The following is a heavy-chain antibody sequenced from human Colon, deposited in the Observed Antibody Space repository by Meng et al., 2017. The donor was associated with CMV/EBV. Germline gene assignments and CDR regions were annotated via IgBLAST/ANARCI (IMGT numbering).Heavy chain of an antibody. D-gene: IGHD3-22*01. CDR1: GGSISSGDYY. V-gene: IGHV4-30-4*01. CDR2: IYYSGST. CDR3: ARDNIMRGYSLSWFDP. Sequence: QVQLQDSGPGLVKPSETLSLTCTVSGGSISSGDYYWSWLRQPPGKGLEWIGYIYYSGSTYYNPSLKCRVTISVDTSKNQFSLKLSSVTAADAAVYYWARDNIMRGYSLSWFDPWGQGTLVTVSS. J-gene: IGHJ5*02.